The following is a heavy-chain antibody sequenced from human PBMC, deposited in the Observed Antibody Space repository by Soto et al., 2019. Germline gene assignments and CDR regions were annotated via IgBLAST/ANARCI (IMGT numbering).Heavy chain of an antibody. D-gene: IGHD3-3*01. CDR3: ARDSKRNYDFWSGPTNYYYGMDV. CDR1: GFTFSSYG. CDR2: IWYDGSNK. V-gene: IGHV3-33*01. J-gene: IGHJ6*02. Sequence: GGSLRLSCAASGFTFSSYGMHWVRQAPGKGLEWVAVIWYDGSNKYYADSVKGRFTISRDNSKNTLYLQMNSLRAEDTAVYYCARDSKRNYDFWSGPTNYYYGMDVWGQGTTVTVSS.